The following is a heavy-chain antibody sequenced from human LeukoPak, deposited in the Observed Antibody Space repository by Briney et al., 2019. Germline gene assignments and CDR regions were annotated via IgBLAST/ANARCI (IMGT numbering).Heavy chain of an antibody. J-gene: IGHJ4*02. CDR3: ARGGNRLKYFDY. D-gene: IGHD1-14*01. CDR2: ISYSASS. V-gene: IGHV4-59*12. CDR1: GGSISNYY. Sequence: SETLSLTCTVSGGSISNYYWSWIRQPPGKGLEWPGYISYSASSNYNPSLKSRVTMSVDTSKNQFSLKLSSVTAADTAVYYCARGGNRLKYFDYWGQGTLVTVSS.